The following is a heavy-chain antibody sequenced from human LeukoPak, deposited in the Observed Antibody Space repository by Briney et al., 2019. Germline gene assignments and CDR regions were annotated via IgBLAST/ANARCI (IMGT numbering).Heavy chain of an antibody. J-gene: IGHJ4*02. V-gene: IGHV4-4*02. Sequence: SETLSLTCTVSGASISSNNWWGWVRQSPEKGLEWIGDVYHTGGIIFTPSLESRLSLSVDKSKNQFSLKLSSVTAADTAVYYCARPNIRYCSGGACSNDGSDYWGQGTLVTVSS. CDR3: ARPNIRYCSGGACSNDGSDY. D-gene: IGHD2-15*01. CDR1: GASISSNNW. CDR2: VYHTGGI.